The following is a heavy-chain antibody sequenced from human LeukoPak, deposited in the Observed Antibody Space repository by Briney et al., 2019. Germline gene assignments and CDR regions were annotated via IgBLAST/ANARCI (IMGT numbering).Heavy chain of an antibody. CDR3: ARWGGITGTTFGGSKSIYGMDV. D-gene: IGHD1-7*01. CDR1: GFTFSSYG. J-gene: IGHJ6*02. Sequence: GGSLRLSCAASGFTFSSYGMHWVRQAPGKGLEWVAVISYDGSNKYYADSVKGRFTISRDNSKNTLYLQMNSLRAEDTAVYYCARWGGITGTTFGGSKSIYGMDVWGQGTTVTVSS. CDR2: ISYDGSNK. V-gene: IGHV3-30*03.